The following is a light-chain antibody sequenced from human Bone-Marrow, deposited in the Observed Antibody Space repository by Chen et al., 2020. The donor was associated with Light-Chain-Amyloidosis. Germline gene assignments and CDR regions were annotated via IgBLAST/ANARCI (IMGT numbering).Light chain of an antibody. V-gene: IGLV3-21*02. Sequence: SYVLTQPSSVSVAPGQTATIACGGNNIGSTSVHWYQQTPGQAPLLVVYDDSDRPSGIPERLSGSSCGNPATLPSSRVEAGDEAEYYWRGWGGSGGRPVFGGGTKLTVL. J-gene: IGLJ3*02. CDR3: RGWGGSGGRPV. CDR2: DDS. CDR1: NIGSTS.